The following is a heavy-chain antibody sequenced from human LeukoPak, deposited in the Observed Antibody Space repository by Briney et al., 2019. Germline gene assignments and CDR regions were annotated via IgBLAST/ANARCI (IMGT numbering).Heavy chain of an antibody. CDR3: ARDLVGAYDAFDI. V-gene: IGHV4-59*01. CDR1: GGSISSYY. Sequence: SQTLSPTCTVSGGSISSYYWSWIRQPPGKGLEWIGYIYYSGSTNYNPSLKSRVTISVDTSKNQFSLKLSSVTAADTAVYYCARDLVGAYDAFDIWGQGTMVTVSS. J-gene: IGHJ3*02. CDR2: IYYSGST. D-gene: IGHD1-26*01.